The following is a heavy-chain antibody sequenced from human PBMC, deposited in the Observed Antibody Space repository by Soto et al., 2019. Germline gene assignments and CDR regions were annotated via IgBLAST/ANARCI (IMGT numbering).Heavy chain of an antibody. CDR1: GCTFTSYG. V-gene: IGHV1-18*01. Sequence: GASVKVCCKASGCTFTSYGISWVRQAPGQGLEWMGWISAYNGNTNYAQKLQGRVTMTTDTSTSTAYMELRSLRSDDTAVYYCARSQIAARRGDRWFDPWGQGTLVTVSS. D-gene: IGHD6-6*01. CDR3: ARSQIAARRGDRWFDP. CDR2: ISAYNGNT. J-gene: IGHJ5*02.